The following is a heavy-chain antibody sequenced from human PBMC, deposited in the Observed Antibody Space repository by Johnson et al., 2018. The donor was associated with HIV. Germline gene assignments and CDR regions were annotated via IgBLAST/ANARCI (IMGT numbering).Heavy chain of an antibody. CDR3: AKSTAISTVTTGAFDI. V-gene: IGHV3-9*01. J-gene: IGHJ3*02. Sequence: EVQLVESGGGLVQPGRSLRLSCAASGFTFDDYAMHWVRQAPGKGLEWVSGISWNSGSIGYADSVKGRFTISRDNAKNSLFLQMNSLRAEDTAVYYCAKSTAISTVTTGAFDIWGQGTMVTVSS. CDR1: GFTFDDYA. CDR2: ISWNSGSI. D-gene: IGHD4-11*01.